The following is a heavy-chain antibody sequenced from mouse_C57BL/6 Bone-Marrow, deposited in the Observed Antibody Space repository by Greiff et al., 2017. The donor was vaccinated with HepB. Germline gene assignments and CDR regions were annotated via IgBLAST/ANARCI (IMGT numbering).Heavy chain of an antibody. Sequence: QVQLKQSGPELVKPGASVKISCKASGYTFTDYYINWVKQRPGQGLEWIGWIFPGSGSTYYNEKFKGKATLTVDKSSSTAYMLLSSLTSEDSAVYFCARPTVVATDYAMDYWGQGTSVTVSS. CDR2: IFPGSGST. V-gene: IGHV1-75*01. CDR3: ARPTVVATDYAMDY. D-gene: IGHD1-1*01. J-gene: IGHJ4*01. CDR1: GYTFTDYY.